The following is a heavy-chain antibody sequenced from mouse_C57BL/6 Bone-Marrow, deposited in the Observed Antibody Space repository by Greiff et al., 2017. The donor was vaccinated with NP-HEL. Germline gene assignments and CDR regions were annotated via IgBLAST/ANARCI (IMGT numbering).Heavy chain of an antibody. Sequence: EVKLEESGGGLVQPGGSMKLSCVASGFTFSNYWMNWVRQSPEKGLEWVAQIRLKSDNYATHYAESVKGRFTISRDDSKSSVYLQMNNLRAEDTGIYYCTTNYGNAMDYWGQGTSVTVSS. J-gene: IGHJ4*01. CDR2: IRLKSDNYAT. CDR3: TTNYGNAMDY. V-gene: IGHV6-3*01. D-gene: IGHD1-1*02. CDR1: GFTFSNYW.